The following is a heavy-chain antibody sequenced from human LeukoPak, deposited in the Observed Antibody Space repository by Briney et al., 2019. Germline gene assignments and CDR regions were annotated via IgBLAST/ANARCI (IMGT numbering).Heavy chain of an antibody. V-gene: IGHV3-23*01. CDR2: SIGSGFYT. D-gene: IGHD3-16*02. Sequence: GGSLRLSCVASGFTFSDYDMTWVRQAPGKGLECVSSIGSGFYTFYAGSVKGRFSISRDNSKSALYLQMNSLRADDTAVYFCARKLPPSSFYFDFWGRGSLVTVSS. J-gene: IGHJ4*02. CDR3: ARKLPPSSFYFDF. CDR1: GFTFSDYD.